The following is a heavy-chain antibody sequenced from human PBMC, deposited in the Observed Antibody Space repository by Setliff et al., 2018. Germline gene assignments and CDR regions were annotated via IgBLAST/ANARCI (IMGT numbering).Heavy chain of an antibody. D-gene: IGHD6-19*01. CDR1: GGSISSYY. CDR2: FYIGGSA. CDR3: AREQWLDPPGYYYMDV. J-gene: IGHJ6*03. V-gene: IGHV4-4*07. Sequence: TLSLTCTVSGGSISSYYWSWIRQPAGKGLEWIGHFYIGGSANYNPSLKSRVTMSIDTSKNQFSLKLNSVTAADMAVYYCAREQWLDPPGYYYMDVWAKGTTVTVSS.